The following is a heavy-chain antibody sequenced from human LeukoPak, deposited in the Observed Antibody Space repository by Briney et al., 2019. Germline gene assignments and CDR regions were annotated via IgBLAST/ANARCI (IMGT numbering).Heavy chain of an antibody. CDR2: ISGSGGST. Sequence: GGSLRLSCTASGFTFSSYAMSWVRQAPGKGLEWVSAISGSGGSTYYADSVKGRFTISRDNSKNTLYLQMNSLRAEDTAVYYCVLLKRGYSYGYADYWGQGTLVTVSS. CDR3: VLLKRGYSYGYADY. V-gene: IGHV3-23*01. CDR1: GFTFSSYA. D-gene: IGHD5-18*01. J-gene: IGHJ4*02.